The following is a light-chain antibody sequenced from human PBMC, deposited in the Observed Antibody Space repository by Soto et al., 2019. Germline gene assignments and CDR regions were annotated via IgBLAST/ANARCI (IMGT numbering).Light chain of an antibody. CDR3: KQSYSTPLT. CDR1: QIITR. V-gene: IGKV1-39*01. J-gene: IGKJ4*01. Sequence: DIQITQSPSSLSASVGDRVTIVCRAGQIITRLNWYQQKAGKATKILIYAASSLQSGVTSRFSGSGSGTHFTLTISSMETEDFASYYCKQSYSTPLTFGRGTKV. CDR2: AAS.